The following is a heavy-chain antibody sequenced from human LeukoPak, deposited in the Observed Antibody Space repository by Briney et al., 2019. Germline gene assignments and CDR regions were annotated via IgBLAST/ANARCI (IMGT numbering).Heavy chain of an antibody. Sequence: GGSLRLSCAPSGFTFRSYSMNWVRQAPGKGLEWVSTISSISHYIYYAYSVKGRFTISRDNAMNSLYLQMNSLRAEDTAVYYCSRDSGRGPPEAFDIWGQGTMVTVSS. CDR1: GFTFRSYS. D-gene: IGHD2-15*01. J-gene: IGHJ3*02. CDR3: SRDSGRGPPEAFDI. CDR2: ISSISHYI. V-gene: IGHV3-21*01.